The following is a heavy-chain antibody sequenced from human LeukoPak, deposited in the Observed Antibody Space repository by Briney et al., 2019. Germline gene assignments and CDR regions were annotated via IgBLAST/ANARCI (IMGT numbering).Heavy chain of an antibody. J-gene: IGHJ4*02. CDR3: ARLSQTPDYYGSGGYFYLGY. V-gene: IGHV3-53*01. Sequence: GGSLRLSCAASGFTVSSNYMSWVRQAPGKGLEWVSVIYSGGSTYYADSVKGRFTISRDNSKNTLYLQMNSLRAEDTAVYYRARLSQTPDYYGSGGYFYLGYWGQGTRVTVSS. CDR1: GFTVSSNY. D-gene: IGHD3-22*01. CDR2: IYSGGST.